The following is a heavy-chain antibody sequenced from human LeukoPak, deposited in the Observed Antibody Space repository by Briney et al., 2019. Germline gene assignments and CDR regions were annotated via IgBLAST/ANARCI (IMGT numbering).Heavy chain of an antibody. CDR1: GYTFTGYY. J-gene: IGHJ4*02. CDR3: ASRYYGSGRLTED. D-gene: IGHD3-10*01. V-gene: IGHV1-2*02. CDR2: INPNSGGT. Sequence: ASVKVSCKASGYTFTGYYMHWVRQAPGQGLEWMGWINPNSGGTNYAQKFQGRVTMTRDTSISTAYMELSRLRSDDTAVYHCASRYYGSGRLTEDWGQGTLVTVSS.